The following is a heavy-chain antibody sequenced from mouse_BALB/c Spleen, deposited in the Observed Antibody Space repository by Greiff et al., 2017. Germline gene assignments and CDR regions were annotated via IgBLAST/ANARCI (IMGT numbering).Heavy chain of an antibody. J-gene: IGHJ2*01. CDR3: TRRLTGNYFDY. CDR2: IRLKSNNYAT. V-gene: IGHV6-6*02. D-gene: IGHD4-1*01. CDR1: GFTFSNYW. Sequence: EVMLVESGGGLVQPGGSMKLSCVASGFTFSNYWMNWVRQSPEKGLEWVAEIRLKSNNYATHYAESVKGRFTISRDDSKSSVYLQMNNLRAEDTGIYYCTRRLTGNYFDYWGQGTTLTVSS.